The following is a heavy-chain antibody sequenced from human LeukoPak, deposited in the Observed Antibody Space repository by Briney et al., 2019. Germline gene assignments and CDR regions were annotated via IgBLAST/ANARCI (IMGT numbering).Heavy chain of an antibody. J-gene: IGHJ4*02. CDR3: ARDSRVQLWLRTQSRFDY. CDR1: GFTFSSYA. D-gene: IGHD5-18*01. Sequence: GGSLRLSCAASGFTFSSYAMSWVRQAPGKGLEWVSAISGSGGSTYYADSVKGRFTISRDNAKNSLYLQMNSLRAEDTAVYYCARDSRVQLWLRTQSRFDYWGQGTLVTVSS. CDR2: ISGSGGST. V-gene: IGHV3-23*01.